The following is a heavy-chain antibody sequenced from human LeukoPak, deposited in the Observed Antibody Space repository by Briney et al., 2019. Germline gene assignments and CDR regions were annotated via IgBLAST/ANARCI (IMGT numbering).Heavy chain of an antibody. J-gene: IGHJ6*02. CDR1: GFTVSSNC. CDR3: ARERIYFGSGRDLTDARLFYYYGMDV. CDR2: IYSDGST. D-gene: IGHD3-10*01. V-gene: IGHV3-53*01. Sequence: PGGSLRLSCVASGFTVSSNCMTWVRQAPGKGLEWVSVIYSDGSTYYSDAVKGRFTISRDNSENTLYLQMNSLRAEDTAVYYCARERIYFGSGRDLTDARLFYYYGMDVWGQGTTVTVSS.